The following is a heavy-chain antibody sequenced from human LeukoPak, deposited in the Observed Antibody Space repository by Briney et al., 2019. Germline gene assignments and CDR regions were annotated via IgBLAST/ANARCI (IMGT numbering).Heavy chain of an antibody. D-gene: IGHD1-26*01. CDR1: GGTISRYY. J-gene: IGHJ4*02. V-gene: IGHV4-59*01. Sequence: SETLSLTCTVSGGTISRYYWSWIRQPPGKGLEWIAYIDYIGSTNYNPSLKSRVTISVDTSKNQFSLKLSSVTAADTAVYYCARVLGTTHSGSYPLDYWGQGTLVTVSS. CDR3: ARVLGTTHSGSYPLDY. CDR2: IDYIGST.